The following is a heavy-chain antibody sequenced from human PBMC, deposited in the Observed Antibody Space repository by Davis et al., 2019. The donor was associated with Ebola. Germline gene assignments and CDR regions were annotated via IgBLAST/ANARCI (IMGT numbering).Heavy chain of an antibody. CDR3: ARGPHIYGMDV. CDR1: GGSISSGGYY. Sequence: SETLSLTCTLSGGSISSGGYYWSWIRQPPGKGLEWIGEINHSGSTNYNPSLKSRVTISVDTSKNQFSLKLSSVTAADTAVYYYARGPHIYGMDVWGKGTTVTVSS. V-gene: IGHV4-39*07. CDR2: INHSGST. J-gene: IGHJ6*04.